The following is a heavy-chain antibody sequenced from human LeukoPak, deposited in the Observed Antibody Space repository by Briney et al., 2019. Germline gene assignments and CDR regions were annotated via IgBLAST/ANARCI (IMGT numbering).Heavy chain of an antibody. CDR2: IIPIFGTA. D-gene: IGHD4-17*01. CDR1: GGTFSSYA. CDR3: ARIVSAAKQYGDYVGLDY. V-gene: IGHV1-69*13. J-gene: IGHJ4*02. Sequence: SVKVSCKASGGTFSSYAISWVRQAPGQGLEWMGGIIPIFGTANYAQKFQGRVTITADESTSTAYMVLSSLRSEDTAVYYCARIVSAAKQYGDYVGLDYWGQGTLVTVSS.